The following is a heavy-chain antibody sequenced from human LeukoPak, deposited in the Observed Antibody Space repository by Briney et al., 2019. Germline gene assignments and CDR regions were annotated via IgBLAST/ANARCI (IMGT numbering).Heavy chain of an antibody. D-gene: IGHD2-2*01. J-gene: IGHJ4*02. V-gene: IGHV3-7*01. CDR3: AREPGVQDIVVVPAAMPDY. CDR2: IKQDGSEK. Sequence: PGGSLRLSCAASGFTFSSYAMSWVRQAPGKGLEWVANIKQDGSEKYYVDSVKGRFTISRDNAKNSLYLQMNSLRAEDTAVYYCAREPGVQDIVVVPAAMPDYWGQGTLVTVSS. CDR1: GFTFSSYA.